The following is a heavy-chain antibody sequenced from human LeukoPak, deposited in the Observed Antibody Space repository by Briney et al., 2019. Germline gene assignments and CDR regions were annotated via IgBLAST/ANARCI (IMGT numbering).Heavy chain of an antibody. CDR1: GGSISSSGYY. D-gene: IGHD3-3*01. CDR3: ARHRLFDFWSGYSHFDY. V-gene: IGHV4-39*01. J-gene: IGHJ4*02. CDR2: IYYSGST. Sequence: PSETLSLTCTVSGGSISSSGYYWGWLRQPPEKGLEWIGSIYYSGSTYYNPSLKSRVTISVDTSKNQFSLKLSSVTAADTAVYYCARHRLFDFWSGYSHFDYWGQGTLVTVSS.